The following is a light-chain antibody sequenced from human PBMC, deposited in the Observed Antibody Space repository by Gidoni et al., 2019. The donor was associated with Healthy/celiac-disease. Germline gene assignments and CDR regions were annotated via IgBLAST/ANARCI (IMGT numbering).Light chain of an antibody. CDR3: QQLNSYPPL. Sequence: DIQLTQSPSFLSASVGDRVTITCWASQGISSYLAWYQQKPGKAPKLLIYAASTLQSGVPSRFSGSGSGTEFTLTISSLQPEDFATYYCQQLNSYPPLFRPGTKVDIK. CDR2: AAS. J-gene: IGKJ3*01. CDR1: QGISSY. V-gene: IGKV1-9*01.